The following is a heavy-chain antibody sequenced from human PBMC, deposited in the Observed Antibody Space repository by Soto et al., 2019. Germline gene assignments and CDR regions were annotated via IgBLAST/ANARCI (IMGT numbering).Heavy chain of an antibody. V-gene: IGHV3-7*01. CDR1: GFTFSTYW. J-gene: IGHJ4*02. Sequence: EVQLVESGGGLVQPGGSLRLPCAASGFTFSTYWMTWVRQPPGKGLEWVASINQDGSERYYVDSVRGRFTISRDNAKXXXXXXXXXXXXXXXXXXXXXXXXNFFVYWGQGTLVTVSP. CDR2: INQDGSER. CDR3: XXXXNFFVY.